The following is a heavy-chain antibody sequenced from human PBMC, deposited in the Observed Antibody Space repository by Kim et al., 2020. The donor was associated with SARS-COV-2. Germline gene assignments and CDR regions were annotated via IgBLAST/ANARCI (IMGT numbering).Heavy chain of an antibody. J-gene: IGHJ5*02. CDR3: ARGGQQFKVCAS. V-gene: IGHV3-7*01. CDR2: IKQDGSEK. D-gene: IGHD6-13*01. Sequence: GGSLRLSCAASGFTFSSFWMNWVRQAPGKGLEWVASIKQDGSEKYYVDSVKGRFTISRDNAKNSLYLQMDSLRAEDTAVYYCARGGQQFKVCASWGQGTLVTVSS. CDR1: GFTFSSFW.